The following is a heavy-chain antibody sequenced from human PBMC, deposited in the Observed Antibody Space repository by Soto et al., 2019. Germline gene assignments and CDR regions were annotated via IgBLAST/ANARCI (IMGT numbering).Heavy chain of an antibody. D-gene: IGHD2-15*01. CDR1: GDNFTSYW. J-gene: IGHJ3*02. CDR2: IYPGDSDT. CDR3: ARHGVGYCSGGSCPPDAFDI. Sequence: GPSLKISDTRSGDNFTSYWFGWVHQMKGKGLELMGIIYPGDSDTRYGPSFQGQVTISADKSISTAYLQWSSLKASDTAMYYCARHGVGYCSGGSCPPDAFDIWGQGTIVSVSS. V-gene: IGHV5-51*07.